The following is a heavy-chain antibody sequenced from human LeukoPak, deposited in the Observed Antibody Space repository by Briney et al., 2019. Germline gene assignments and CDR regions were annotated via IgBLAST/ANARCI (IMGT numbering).Heavy chain of an antibody. CDR3: ARDARWSRKGSAVDY. V-gene: IGHV4-31*03. CDR2: IYYSGST. J-gene: IGHJ4*02. CDR1: GSISSGDYY. Sequence: SETLSLTCTVSGSISSGDYYWSWIRQHPGKGLEWIGYIYYSGSTYYNPSLKSRVTLSVDTSKNGFSLSLSSVTAADTAVYYCARDARWSRKGSAVDYWGQGTLVTVSS. D-gene: IGHD4-23*01.